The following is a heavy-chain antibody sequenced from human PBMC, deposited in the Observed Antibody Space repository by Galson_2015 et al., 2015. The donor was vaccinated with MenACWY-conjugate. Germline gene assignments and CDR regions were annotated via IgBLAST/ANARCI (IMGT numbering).Heavy chain of an antibody. J-gene: IGHJ2*01. V-gene: IGHV5-51*01. D-gene: IGHD2-15*01. Sequence: QSGAEVKKPGESLKISCTGSGYSFTNYWIGWVRQMPGKGLEWMGIIYPGDSNTRYSPSFQGQVTISVDKSISTAFLQWSSLKASDTAMYYCARVGVVVVAEYFDLWGRGTLVTVSS. CDR3: ARVGVVVVAEYFDL. CDR2: IYPGDSNT. CDR1: GYSFTNYW.